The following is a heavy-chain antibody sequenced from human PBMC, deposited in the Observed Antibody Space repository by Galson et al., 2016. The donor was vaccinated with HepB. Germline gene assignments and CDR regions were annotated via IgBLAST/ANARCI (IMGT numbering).Heavy chain of an antibody. CDR3: AKAPRGWSYYPDY. V-gene: IGHV3-23*01. CDR2: MSGNGGTT. CDR1: GLTFSGYG. Sequence: SLRLSCAASGLTFSGYGMSWVRQAPGKGLEWVSTMSGNGGTTYYADSVKGRFTITRDNSRNTVFLQMNSLTAEDTAVYYCAKAPRGWSYYPDYWGQGIPVTVSS. D-gene: IGHD6-19*01. J-gene: IGHJ4*02.